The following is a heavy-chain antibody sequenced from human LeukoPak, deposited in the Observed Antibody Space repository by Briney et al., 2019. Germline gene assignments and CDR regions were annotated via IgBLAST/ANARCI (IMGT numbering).Heavy chain of an antibody. Sequence: PGGSLRLSCAASGFTFSNYGMHWVRQAPGKGLEWVALIWFDGSDKYYADSVQGRFTISRGNSENTLSLQVSSLRAEDTAIYYCARGGEPDYFDYWGQGTLVTVSS. V-gene: IGHV3-33*01. CDR1: GFTFSNYG. CDR2: IWFDGSDK. D-gene: IGHD2-21*01. CDR3: ARGGEPDYFDY. J-gene: IGHJ4*02.